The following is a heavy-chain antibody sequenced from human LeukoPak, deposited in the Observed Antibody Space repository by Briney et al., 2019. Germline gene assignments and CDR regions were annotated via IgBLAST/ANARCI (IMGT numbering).Heavy chain of an antibody. J-gene: IGHJ3*02. Sequence: QPGGSLRLSCAASGFTLSSYAMHWVRQAPGKGLEWVAVISYDGSNKYYADSVKGRFTISRDNSKNTLYLQMNSLRAEDTAVYYCARARGTSSNRGHAFDIWGQGTMVTVSS. V-gene: IGHV3-30-3*01. CDR3: ARARGTSSNRGHAFDI. D-gene: IGHD2-2*01. CDR2: ISYDGSNK. CDR1: GFTLSSYA.